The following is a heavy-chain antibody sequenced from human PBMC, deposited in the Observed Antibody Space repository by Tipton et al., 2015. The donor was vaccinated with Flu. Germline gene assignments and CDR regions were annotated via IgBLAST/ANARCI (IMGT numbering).Heavy chain of an antibody. CDR3: AGVCSGGSCYGY. J-gene: IGHJ4*02. Sequence: SGFTFSSYIMNWVRQAPGKGLEWVSSINSSNTYIYYADSVRGRFTVSRDNTKNSLYLQMNSLRAEDTAVYYCAGVCSGGSCYGYWGQGTLVTVSS. CDR1: GFTFSSYI. D-gene: IGHD2-15*01. V-gene: IGHV3-21*01. CDR2: INSSNTYI.